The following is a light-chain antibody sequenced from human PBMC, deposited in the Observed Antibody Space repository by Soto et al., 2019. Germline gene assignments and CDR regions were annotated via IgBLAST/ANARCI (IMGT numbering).Light chain of an antibody. CDR3: QQYNSYSPWT. CDR2: DAS. J-gene: IGKJ1*01. Sequence: DIQRTQSPSTLSAFVGDRVTITCRASQSISNWLAWYQQKPGQAPKLLIFDASTLQTGVPSRFGGGGSGTEFTLTINGLQPDDFATYYCQQYNSYSPWTFGPGTKVDIK. V-gene: IGKV1-5*01. CDR1: QSISNW.